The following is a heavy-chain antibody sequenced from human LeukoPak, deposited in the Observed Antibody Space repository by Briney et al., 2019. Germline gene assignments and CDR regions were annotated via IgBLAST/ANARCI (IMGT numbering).Heavy chain of an antibody. D-gene: IGHD2-21*02. CDR1: GYTFASYA. CDR3: ARDPYCGGDCYPSGSDY. Sequence: GAPVKVSCKASGYTFASYAMHWVRQAPGQRPEWMGWINGGNGNTKFSQRFQGRVTITRDTSASTVYMELSSLRSEDTAVYYCARDPYCGGDCYPSGSDYWGQGTLVTVSS. CDR2: INGGNGNT. V-gene: IGHV1-3*01. J-gene: IGHJ4*02.